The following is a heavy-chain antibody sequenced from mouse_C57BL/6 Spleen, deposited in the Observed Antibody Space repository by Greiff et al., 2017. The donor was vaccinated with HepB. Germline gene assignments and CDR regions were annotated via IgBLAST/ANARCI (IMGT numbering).Heavy chain of an antibody. CDR1: GFSLTSYG. D-gene: IGHD1-1*01. Sequence: VKVVESGPGLVQPSQSLSITCTVSGFSLTSYGVHWVRQSPGKGLEWLGVIWRGGSTDYNAAFMSRLSITKDNSKSQVFFKMNSLQADDTAIYYCAKNGGSSFFFDYWGQGTTLTVSS. V-gene: IGHV2-5*01. J-gene: IGHJ2*01. CDR3: AKNGGSSFFFDY. CDR2: IWRGGST.